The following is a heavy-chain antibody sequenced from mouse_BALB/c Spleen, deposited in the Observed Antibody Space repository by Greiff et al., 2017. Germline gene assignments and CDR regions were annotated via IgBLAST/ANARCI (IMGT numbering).Heavy chain of an antibody. CDR3: NARITTARDY. Sequence: VQLQQSGAELVRSGASVKLSCTASGFNIKDYYMHWVKQRPEQGLEWIGWIDPENGDTEYAPKFQGKATMTADTSSNTAYLQLSSLTSEDTAVYYCNARITTARDYWGQGTTLTVSS. CDR2: IDPENGDT. D-gene: IGHD1-2*01. V-gene: IGHV14-4*02. J-gene: IGHJ2*01. CDR1: GFNIKDYY.